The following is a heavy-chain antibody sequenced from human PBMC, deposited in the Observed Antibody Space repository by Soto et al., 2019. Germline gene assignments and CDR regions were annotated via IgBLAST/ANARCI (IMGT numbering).Heavy chain of an antibody. V-gene: IGHV3-23*01. CDR3: AKEVYDYGDSGLGFDY. CDR2: ISGSGGST. Sequence: GGSLRLSCAASGFTFSSYAMSWVRQAPGKGLEWVSAISGSGGSTYYADSVKGRFTISRDNSKNTLYLQMNSLRAEDTAVYYCAKEVYDYGDSGLGFDYWGQGTLVTVSS. J-gene: IGHJ4*02. CDR1: GFTFSSYA. D-gene: IGHD4-17*01.